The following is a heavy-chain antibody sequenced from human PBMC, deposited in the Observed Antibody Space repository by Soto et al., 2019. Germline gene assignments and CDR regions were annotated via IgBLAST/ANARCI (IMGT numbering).Heavy chain of an antibody. CDR2: ISAYNGNT. Sequence: GASVKVSCKASGYTFTSYGISWVRQAPGQGLEWMGWISAYNGNTNYAQKLQGRVTMTTDTSTSTAYMELRSLRSDDTAMYYCARDATSVVVAAKDYWGQGTLVTVSS. V-gene: IGHV1-18*01. J-gene: IGHJ4*02. CDR3: ARDATSVVVAAKDY. CDR1: GYTFTSYG. D-gene: IGHD2-15*01.